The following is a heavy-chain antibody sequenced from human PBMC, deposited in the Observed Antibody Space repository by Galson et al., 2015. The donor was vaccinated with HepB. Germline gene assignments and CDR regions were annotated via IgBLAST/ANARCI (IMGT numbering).Heavy chain of an antibody. CDR3: ARHILEAAAGTGVYWYFDL. Sequence: ETLSLTCTVSGGSISSSSYYWGWIRQPPGKGLEWIGSIYYNGSTYYNPSLKSRVTISVDTSKNQFSLKLSSVTAADTAVYYCARHILEAAAGTGVYWYFDLWGRGTLVTVSS. V-gene: IGHV4-39*01. CDR1: GGSISSSSYY. J-gene: IGHJ2*01. D-gene: IGHD6-13*01. CDR2: IYYNGST.